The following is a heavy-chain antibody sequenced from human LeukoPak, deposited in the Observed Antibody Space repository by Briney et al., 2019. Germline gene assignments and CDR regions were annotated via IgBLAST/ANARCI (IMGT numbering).Heavy chain of an antibody. CDR3: AKDRYSYAFEYSDS. CDR2: IGGSGGST. V-gene: IGHV3-23*01. Sequence: GASVKVSCKASGYTFTSYGISWVRQAPGKGLEWVSAIGGSGGSTYYADSVKGRFTISRDNSKNTLSLQVSSLRTEDTAVYYCAKDRYSYAFEYSDSWGQGTLVTVSS. D-gene: IGHD5-18*01. CDR1: GYTFTSYG. J-gene: IGHJ4*02.